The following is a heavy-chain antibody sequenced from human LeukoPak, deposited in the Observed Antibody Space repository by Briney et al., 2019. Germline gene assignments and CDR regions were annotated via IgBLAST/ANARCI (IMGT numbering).Heavy chain of an antibody. CDR2: ISGNGGST. V-gene: IGHV3-23*01. J-gene: IGHJ4*02. Sequence: GGSLRLSCAASGFAFTNYAMTWVRQAPGKGLEWVSAISGNGGSTYYADSVKGRFTISRDNSKNTLSLQMNSLRAEDTAVYYCAKEIYTYGLRGGGSDSWGQGTVVTVSS. D-gene: IGHD2-2*02. CDR3: AKEIYTYGLRGGGSDS. CDR1: GFAFTNYA.